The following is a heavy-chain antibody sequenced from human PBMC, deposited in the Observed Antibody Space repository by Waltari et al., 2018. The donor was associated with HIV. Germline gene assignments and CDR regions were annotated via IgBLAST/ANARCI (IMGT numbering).Heavy chain of an antibody. J-gene: IGHJ4*02. CDR3: ARSTGAPDLHYDSRRYFDY. D-gene: IGHD3-22*01. CDR2: ISAYKGNT. CDR1: GYTFTSYG. V-gene: IGHV1-18*01. Sequence: QVQLVQSGAEVKKPGASVKVSCKASGYTFTSYGISWVRQAPGQGLEWMGWISAYKGNTNNAQKLQGRVTMTTDTSTSTAYMGLRSLRSDDTAVYYCARSTGAPDLHYDSRRYFDYWGQGTLVTVSS.